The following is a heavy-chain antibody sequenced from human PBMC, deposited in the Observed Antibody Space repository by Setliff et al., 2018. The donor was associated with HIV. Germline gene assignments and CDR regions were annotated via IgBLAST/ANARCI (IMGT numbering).Heavy chain of an antibody. CDR2: IYYSGST. CDR3: EAATVGETGYFGIDV. Sequence: SETLSLTCTVSGGSINTGSYYWGWIRQPPGKGLESIGTIYYSGSTYYKSSLSSRVTMSLDTSKNQFSLKLNFVTAADTAVYYCEAATVGETGYFGIDVWGPGTTVTVSS. V-gene: IGHV4-39*07. CDR1: GGSINTGSYY. J-gene: IGHJ6*02. D-gene: IGHD1-26*01.